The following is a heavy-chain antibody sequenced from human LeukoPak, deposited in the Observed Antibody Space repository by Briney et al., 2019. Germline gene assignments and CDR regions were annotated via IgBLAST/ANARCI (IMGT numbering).Heavy chain of an antibody. V-gene: IGHV4-59*08. CDR2: IYYSGST. D-gene: IGHD6-19*01. Sequence: SETLSLTCTVSGGSISTYYWSWVRQPPGKGLEWIGYIYYSGSTNYNPSLKSRVTISVDTSKNQFSLKLSSVTAADTAVFYCARPVAGTVDAFDIWGQGTMVTVSS. CDR3: ARPVAGTVDAFDI. CDR1: GGSISTYY. J-gene: IGHJ3*02.